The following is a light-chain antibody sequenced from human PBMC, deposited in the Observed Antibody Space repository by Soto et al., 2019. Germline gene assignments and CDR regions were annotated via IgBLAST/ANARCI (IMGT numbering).Light chain of an antibody. V-gene: IGKV1-39*01. CDR3: QQSYRSPPT. Sequence: DIQMSQSPPSLSASVGDRVTITCRASQSISDYVSWYQHKSGEGPKLLIYSASSLQSGAPSRFSGSGSGTDFSLTISSLQPEDFATYYCQQSYRSPPTFGQGTKVDIK. J-gene: IGKJ1*01. CDR2: SAS. CDR1: QSISDY.